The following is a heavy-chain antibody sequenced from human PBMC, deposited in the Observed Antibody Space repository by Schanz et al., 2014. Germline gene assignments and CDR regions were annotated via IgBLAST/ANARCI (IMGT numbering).Heavy chain of an antibody. CDR3: ARAAGPVDY. Sequence: QVQLQESGPGLVKPSQTLSLTCAVSGGSISSGGYTWSWIRQPPGKGLEWIGYIYYSGSTYYNPPRKSRVTISVDPSKNQFSLMLGSVTAADTAVYYCARAAGPVDYWGQGTLVTVSS. CDR2: IYYSGST. J-gene: IGHJ4*02. D-gene: IGHD6-13*01. V-gene: IGHV4-30-4*07. CDR1: GGSISSGGYT.